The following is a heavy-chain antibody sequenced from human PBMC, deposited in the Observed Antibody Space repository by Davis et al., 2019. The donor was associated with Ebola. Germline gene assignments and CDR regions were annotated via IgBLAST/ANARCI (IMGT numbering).Heavy chain of an antibody. Sequence: GESLKISCAASGFTFSDYYMSWIRQAPGKGLEWVSYISSSSSYTNYADSVKGRFTISRDNAKNSLYLQMNSLRAEDTAVYYCARDFEKYGDYNWFDPWGQGTLVTFSS. CDR2: ISSSSSYT. CDR3: ARDFEKYGDYNWFDP. V-gene: IGHV3-11*06. J-gene: IGHJ5*02. D-gene: IGHD4-17*01. CDR1: GFTFSDYY.